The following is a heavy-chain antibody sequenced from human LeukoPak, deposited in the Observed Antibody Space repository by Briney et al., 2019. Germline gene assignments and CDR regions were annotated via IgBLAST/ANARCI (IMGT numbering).Heavy chain of an antibody. J-gene: IGHJ4*02. CDR3: ARGGYCSSTSCYDFDY. D-gene: IGHD2-2*01. CDR2: MYYSGKT. CDR1: GDSVSSSSYY. V-gene: IGHV4-39*01. Sequence: PSETLSLTCTVSGDSVSSSSYYWGWIRQPPGKGLEWIGSMYYSGKTYYNPSLKSRVTMSVDTSKNQFSLKLSSVLAADTAVYYCARGGYCSSTSCYDFDYWGQGTLVTVSS.